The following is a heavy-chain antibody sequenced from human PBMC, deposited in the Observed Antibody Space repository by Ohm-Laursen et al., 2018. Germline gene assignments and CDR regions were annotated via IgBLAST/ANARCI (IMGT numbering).Heavy chain of an antibody. V-gene: IGHV3-9*01. CDR3: AKDIFGVVTTGWFDP. D-gene: IGHD3-3*01. CDR1: GFTFDDYA. Sequence: SLRLSCAASGFTFDDYAMHWVRQAPGKGLEWVSGISWNSGSIGYADSVKGRFTISRDNAKNSLYLQMNSLRAEDTALYYCAKDIFGVVTTGWFDPWGQGTLVTVSS. CDR2: ISWNSGSI. J-gene: IGHJ5*02.